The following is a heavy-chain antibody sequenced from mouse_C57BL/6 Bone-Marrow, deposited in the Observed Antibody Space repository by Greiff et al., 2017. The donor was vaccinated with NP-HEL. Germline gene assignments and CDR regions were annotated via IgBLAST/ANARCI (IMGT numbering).Heavy chain of an antibody. J-gene: IGHJ2*01. CDR1: GYTFTNYW. V-gene: IGHV1-63*01. D-gene: IGHD2-3*01. CDR2: IYPGGGYT. CDR3: ARSGWPYFDY. Sequence: VKLMESGAELVRPGPSVKMSCKASGYTFTNYWIGWAKQRPGHGLEWIGDIYPGGGYTNYNEKFKGKATLTADKSSSTAYIQFSSLTSEDSAIYYCARSGWPYFDYWGQGTTLTVSS.